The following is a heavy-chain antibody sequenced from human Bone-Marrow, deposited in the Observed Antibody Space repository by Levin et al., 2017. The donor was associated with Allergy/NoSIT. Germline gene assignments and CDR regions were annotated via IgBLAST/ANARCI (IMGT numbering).Heavy chain of an antibody. Sequence: SQTLSLTCTVSCGSIHSGGYYWSWIRQHPGKGLEWIGFIYYIGSPHYNPSLQSRVTISADASNNHFSLELSSVTAADTAMYYCARGVGYYDTRGGWYFDLWGRGTLVTVSS. CDR3: ARGVGYYDTRGGWYFDL. J-gene: IGHJ2*01. D-gene: IGHD3-22*01. CDR2: IYYIGSP. CDR1: CGSIHSGGYY. V-gene: IGHV4-31*03.